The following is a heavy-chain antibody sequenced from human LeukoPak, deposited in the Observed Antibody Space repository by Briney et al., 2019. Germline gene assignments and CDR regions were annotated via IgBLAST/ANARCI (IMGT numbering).Heavy chain of an antibody. CDR3: AYDILTGYHWFDP. CDR1: GYTFTDYY. D-gene: IGHD3-9*01. V-gene: IGHV1-2*02. CDR2: INPNSGGT. J-gene: IGHJ5*02. Sequence: ASVTVSCKASGYTFTDYYMHWVRQAPGQGLEWMGWINPNSGGTNYAQKFQGRVTMTRDTSISTAYMELSRLRSDDTAVYYCAYDILTGYHWFDPWGQGTLVTVSS.